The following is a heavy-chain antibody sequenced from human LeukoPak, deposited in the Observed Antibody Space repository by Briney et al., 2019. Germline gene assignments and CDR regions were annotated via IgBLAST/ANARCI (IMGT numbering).Heavy chain of an antibody. CDR1: GGSISTYY. Sequence: SETLSLTCTVSGGSISTYYWGWIRQPPGKGLEWIGNIHLSGSTYYNPSLKSRVTISLDTSKNHFSLILSSLTAADTAVYYCARVRGELPNWFDPWGQGTLVTVSS. CDR3: ARVRGELPNWFDP. V-gene: IGHV4-38-2*02. CDR2: IHLSGST. J-gene: IGHJ5*02. D-gene: IGHD1-26*01.